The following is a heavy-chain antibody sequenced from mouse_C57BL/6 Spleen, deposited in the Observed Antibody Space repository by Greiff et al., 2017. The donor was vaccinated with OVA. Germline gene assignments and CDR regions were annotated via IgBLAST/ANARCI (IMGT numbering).Heavy chain of an antibody. CDR3: TRSIYDGYYGDY. CDR1: GYTFTSYW. J-gene: IGHJ2*01. Sequence: VQLQQSGTVLARPGASVKMSCKTSGYTFTSYWMHWVKQRPGQGLEWIGAIYPGNSDTSYNQKFKGKAKLTAVTSASTAYMELSSLTNEDSAVYYCTRSIYDGYYGDYWGQGTTLTVSS. CDR2: IYPGNSDT. D-gene: IGHD2-3*01. V-gene: IGHV1-5*01.